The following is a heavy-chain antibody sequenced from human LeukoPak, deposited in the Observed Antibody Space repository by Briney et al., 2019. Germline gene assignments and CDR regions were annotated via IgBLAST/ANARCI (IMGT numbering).Heavy chain of an antibody. CDR2: ISYDGSNK. D-gene: IGHD3-22*01. Sequence: GGCLRLSCAASGFTFSSYCMHWVRQAPGKGLEWVEVISYDGSNKYYADSVKGRFTISRDNSKNTLYLQMNSLRAEDTAVYYCAKGAFGGYYRDAFDIWGQGTMVTVSS. CDR1: GFTFSSYC. V-gene: IGHV3-30*18. J-gene: IGHJ3*02. CDR3: AKGAFGGYYRDAFDI.